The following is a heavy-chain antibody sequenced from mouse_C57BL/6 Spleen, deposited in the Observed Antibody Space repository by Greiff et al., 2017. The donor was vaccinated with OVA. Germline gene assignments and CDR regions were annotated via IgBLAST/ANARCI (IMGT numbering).Heavy chain of an antibody. Sequence: VKLKQSGAELARPGASVKLSCKASGYTFTSYGISWVKQRTGQGLEWIGEIYPRSGNTYYNEKFKGKATLTADKSSSTAYMELRSLTSEDSAVYFCAPNWDEAMDYWGQGTSVTVSS. V-gene: IGHV1-81*01. CDR3: APNWDEAMDY. D-gene: IGHD4-1*01. CDR2: IYPRSGNT. J-gene: IGHJ4*01. CDR1: GYTFTSYG.